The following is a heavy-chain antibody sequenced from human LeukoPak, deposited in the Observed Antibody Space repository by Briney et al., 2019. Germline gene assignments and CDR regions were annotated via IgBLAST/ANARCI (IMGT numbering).Heavy chain of an antibody. D-gene: IGHD4-23*01. CDR1: GGSISSHY. CDR3: ARSDYGGNFDY. CDR2: IYYSWTP. V-gene: IGHV4-59*11. Sequence: PSETLLLTGTGTGGSISSHYWSWVRQPPGKGLEWIGYIYYSWTPHYNPSLKTRVTISLDTAKPQCNLRMNSVTATDTAVYYCARSDYGGNFDYWGQGALVTVSS. J-gene: IGHJ4*02.